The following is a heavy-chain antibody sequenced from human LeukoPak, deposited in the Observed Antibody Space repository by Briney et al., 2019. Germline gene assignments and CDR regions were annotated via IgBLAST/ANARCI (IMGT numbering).Heavy chain of an antibody. Sequence: SVKVSCKASGGTFSSYAISWVRQAPGQGLEWMGRIIPILGIANYAQKFQGRVTITADKSTSTAYMELSSLRSEDAAVYYCARWRYSGSYGGDYWGQGTLVTVSS. CDR1: GGTFSSYA. V-gene: IGHV1-69*04. CDR2: IIPILGIA. CDR3: ARWRYSGSYGGDY. D-gene: IGHD1-26*01. J-gene: IGHJ4*02.